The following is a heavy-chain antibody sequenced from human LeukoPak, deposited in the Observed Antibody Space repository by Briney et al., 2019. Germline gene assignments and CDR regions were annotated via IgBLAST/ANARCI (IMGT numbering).Heavy chain of an antibody. V-gene: IGHV3-7*01. CDR1: GFTFRNYW. CDR2: IKQDGSEK. D-gene: IGHD6-19*01. CDR3: ARGDNGWAL. Sequence: GGSLRLSCAASGFTFRNYWMSWVRQAPGKGLEWVANIKQDGSEKNYVDSVKGRFTISRDNAKNSLYLQMNTLRAEDTAVYYCARGDNGWALGGQGTLVSVSS. J-gene: IGHJ4*02.